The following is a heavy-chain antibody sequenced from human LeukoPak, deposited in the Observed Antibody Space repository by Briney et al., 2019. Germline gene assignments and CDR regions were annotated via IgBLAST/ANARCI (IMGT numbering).Heavy chain of an antibody. Sequence: GRSLRLSCAASGFTFDDYAMHWVRQAPGKGLEWVSGISWNSGSIGYADSVKGRFTISRDNAKNSLYLQVNSLRAEDTALYYCAKDWDNIAALDYWGQGTLVTVSS. V-gene: IGHV3-9*01. J-gene: IGHJ4*02. D-gene: IGHD6-13*01. CDR1: GFTFDDYA. CDR2: ISWNSGSI. CDR3: AKDWDNIAALDY.